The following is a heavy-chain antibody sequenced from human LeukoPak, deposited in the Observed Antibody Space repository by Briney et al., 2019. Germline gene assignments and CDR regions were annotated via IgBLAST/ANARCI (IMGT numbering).Heavy chain of an antibody. V-gene: IGHV4-34*01. CDR1: GGSFSGYY. CDR3: ARYSGSGSYYST. J-gene: IGHJ5*02. CDR2: INHSGST. Sequence: SETLSLTCAVYGGSFSGYYWSWIRQPPGKGLEWIGEINHSGSTNYNPSLKSRVTISVDTSKNQFSLKLSSVTAADTAVYYCARYSGSGSYYSTWGQGTLVTVSS. D-gene: IGHD3-10*01.